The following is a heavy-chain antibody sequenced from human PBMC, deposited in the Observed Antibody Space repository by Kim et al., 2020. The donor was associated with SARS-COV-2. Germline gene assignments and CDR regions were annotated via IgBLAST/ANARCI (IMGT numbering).Heavy chain of an antibody. Sequence: GGSLRLSCAASGFTFSSYSMNWVRQAPGKGLGWVSSISRSSSYIYYADSVKGRFTISRDNAKNSLYLQMNSLRAEDTAVNYCARDPRRIQLWIGSGPDY. CDR3: ARDPRRIQLWIGSGPDY. CDR1: GFTFSSYS. J-gene: IGHJ4*01. CDR2: ISRSSSYI. D-gene: IGHD5-18*01. V-gene: IGHV3-21*01.